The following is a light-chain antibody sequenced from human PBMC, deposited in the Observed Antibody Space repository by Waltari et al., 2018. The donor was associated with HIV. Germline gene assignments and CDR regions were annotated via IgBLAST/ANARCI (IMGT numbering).Light chain of an antibody. J-gene: IGKJ5*01. CDR3: HQRSDWPFT. CDR2: GAS. Sequence: IVLTQSQATLSLSPGARATLSCRASQSVSTYLAWYQQKPGQAPRLLIYGASSRATGIPARFSGSGSGTDFTLTISSLEPGDFGVYYCHQRSDWPFTFGQGTRLEIK. CDR1: QSVSTY. V-gene: IGKV3-11*01.